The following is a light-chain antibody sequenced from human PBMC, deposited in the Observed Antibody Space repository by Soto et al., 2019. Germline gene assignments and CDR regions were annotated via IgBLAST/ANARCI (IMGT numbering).Light chain of an antibody. V-gene: IGKV1-5*03. CDR1: QSHSGW. Sequence: DIQMTHSPSTLSASVGDRVTITCRASQSHSGWLAWYQQKPGKAPKLLIYKTSTLESGVPSRFSGSGSGTQFTLTITSLQPDDFATYYCLQYNSLYTFGQGTKVDIK. CDR2: KTS. J-gene: IGKJ2*01. CDR3: LQYNSLYT.